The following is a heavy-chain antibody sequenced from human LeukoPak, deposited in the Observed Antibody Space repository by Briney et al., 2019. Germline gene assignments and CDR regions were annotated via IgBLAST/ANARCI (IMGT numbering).Heavy chain of an antibody. J-gene: IGHJ4*02. D-gene: IGHD4-23*01. V-gene: IGHV4-39*01. CDR3: ARHAIDTVVTPSYYFDY. CDR2: IYYSGST. CDR1: GGSISSSSYY. Sequence: PSETLSLTCTVSGGSISSSSYYWGWIRQPPGKGLKWIGSIYYSGSTYYNPSLKSRVTISVDTSKNQFSLKLSSVTAADTAVYYCARHAIDTVVTPSYYFDYWGQGTLVTVSS.